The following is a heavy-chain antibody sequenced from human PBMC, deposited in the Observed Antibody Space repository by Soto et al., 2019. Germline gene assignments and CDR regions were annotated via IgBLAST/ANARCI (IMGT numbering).Heavy chain of an antibody. CDR1: GGSISSYY. CDR2: IYYSGST. V-gene: IGHV4-59*01. Sequence: SETLSLTCTVSGGSISSYYWSWIRQPPGKGLEWIGYIYYSGSTNYNPSLKSRVTISVDTSKNQFSLKLSSVTAADTAVYYCARDLSNYYDSSGYYFLFDIWGQGTMVTVSS. CDR3: ARDLSNYYDSSGYYFLFDI. D-gene: IGHD3-22*01. J-gene: IGHJ3*02.